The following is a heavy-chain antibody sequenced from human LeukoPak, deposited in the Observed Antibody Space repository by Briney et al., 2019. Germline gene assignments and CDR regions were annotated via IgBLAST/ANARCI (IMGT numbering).Heavy chain of an antibody. CDR2: INHSGST. CDR3: ASTIFGVVTLMDV. D-gene: IGHD3-3*01. J-gene: IGHJ6*02. CDR1: GGSFSGYY. V-gene: IGHV4-34*01. Sequence: KPSETLSLTCAVYGGSFSGYYWSWIRQPPGKGLEWIGEINHSGSTNYNPSLKSRVTISVDTSKNQFSLKLSSVTAADTAVYYCASTIFGVVTLMDVWGQGTTVTVSS.